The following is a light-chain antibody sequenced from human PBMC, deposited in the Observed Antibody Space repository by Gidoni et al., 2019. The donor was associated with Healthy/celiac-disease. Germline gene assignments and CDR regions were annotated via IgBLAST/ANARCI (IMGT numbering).Light chain of an antibody. CDR2: DAS. J-gene: IGKJ2*01. CDR3: QQRSNWPPGYT. Sequence: EIVLTQSPATLSLSPGDRATLSCRASQSVSSYLAWYQQKPGQAPRLLIYDASNRATGIPPRFSGSGSGTDFTLTISSLEPEDFAVYYCQQRSNWPPGYTFGQGTKLEIK. CDR1: QSVSSY. V-gene: IGKV3-11*01.